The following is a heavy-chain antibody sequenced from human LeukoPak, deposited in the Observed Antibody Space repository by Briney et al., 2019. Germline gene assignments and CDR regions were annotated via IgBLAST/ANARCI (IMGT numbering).Heavy chain of an antibody. CDR3: ARLGYDFWSGYFHFDY. J-gene: IGHJ4*02. CDR1: GFTFSRDW. CDR2: INQDGSQK. D-gene: IGHD3-3*01. Sequence: PGGSLRLSCAASGFTFSRDWMNWVRQAPGKGLEWVANINQDGSQKYYVDSVKGRFTISRDNAKNSLYLQMHSLRAEDTAVYYCARLGYDFWSGYFHFDYWGQGTLVTVSS. V-gene: IGHV3-7*01.